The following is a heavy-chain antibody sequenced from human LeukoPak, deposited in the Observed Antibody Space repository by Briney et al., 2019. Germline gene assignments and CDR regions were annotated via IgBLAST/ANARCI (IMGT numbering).Heavy chain of an antibody. V-gene: IGHV3-33*01. D-gene: IGHD3-22*01. CDR3: ARDTITTPYDKEAFDI. CDR1: GFTFSSYG. Sequence: GGSLRLSCAASGFTFSSYGMHWVRQAPGKGLEWVAVIWYDGSNKYYADSMKGRFTISRDNSKNTLYLQMNSLRAEDTAVYYCARDTITTPYDKEAFDIWGQGTMVTVSS. J-gene: IGHJ3*02. CDR2: IWYDGSNK.